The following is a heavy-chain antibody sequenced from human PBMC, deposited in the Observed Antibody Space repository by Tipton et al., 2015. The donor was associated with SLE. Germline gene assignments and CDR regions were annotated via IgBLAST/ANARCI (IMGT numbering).Heavy chain of an antibody. J-gene: IGHJ3*02. D-gene: IGHD1-26*01. CDR1: GFTFNIYN. CDR2: ISSDSTSM. CDR3: ARVIVGATGAFDI. Sequence: SLRLSCAASGFTFNIYNMIWVRQAPGKGLECVSRISSDSTSMYYADSVRGRFTISRDNSKNTLYLQLNRLRAEDTAVYYCARVIVGATGAFDIWGQGTMVTVSS. V-gene: IGHV3-48*01.